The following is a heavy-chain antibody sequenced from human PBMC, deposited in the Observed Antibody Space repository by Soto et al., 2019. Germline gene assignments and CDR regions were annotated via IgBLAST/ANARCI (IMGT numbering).Heavy chain of an antibody. CDR3: AASIGVLGYYDFWSGYSNYYYYGMDV. CDR2: INAGNGNT. Sequence: GASVKVSCKASGYTFTSYAMHWVRQPPGQRLEWMGWINAGNGNTKYSQKFQGRVTITRDTSASTAYMELSSLRPEDTAVYYCAASIGVLGYYDFWSGYSNYYYYGMDVWGQGTTVTVSS. CDR1: GYTFTSYA. J-gene: IGHJ6*02. D-gene: IGHD3-3*01. V-gene: IGHV1-3*01.